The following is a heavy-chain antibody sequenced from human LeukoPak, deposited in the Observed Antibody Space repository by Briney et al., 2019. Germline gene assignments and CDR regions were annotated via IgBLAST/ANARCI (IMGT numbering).Heavy chain of an antibody. J-gene: IGHJ4*01. CDR1: GYTFTGYY. Sequence: ASVKVSCKASGYTFTGYYMHWVRQAPGQGLAWMGWINPNSGGTNYAQKFQGRVTMTRDTSISTAYMELSRLRSDDTAVYYCARSCSSTNQETDYFDYWGQGTLVTV. V-gene: IGHV1-2*02. D-gene: IGHD2-2*01. CDR3: ARSCSSTNQETDYFDY. CDR2: INPNSGGT.